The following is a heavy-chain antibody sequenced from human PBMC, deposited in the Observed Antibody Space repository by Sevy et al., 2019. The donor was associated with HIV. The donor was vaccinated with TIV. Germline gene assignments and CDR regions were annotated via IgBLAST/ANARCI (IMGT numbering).Heavy chain of an antibody. D-gene: IGHD3-22*01. V-gene: IGHV4-30-2*01. J-gene: IGHJ5*02. Sequence: SENLSLTCAVSGGSISSGGYSWSWIRQPPGKGLEWIGYIYHSGSTDYNPSLKSRVTISVDRSKNQFSLKLSSVTAADTAVYYCTRGGGWDYYYGRSGYSGWFDPWGQGTLVTVSS. CDR1: GGSISSGGYS. CDR3: TRGGGWDYYYGRSGYSGWFDP. CDR2: IYHSGST.